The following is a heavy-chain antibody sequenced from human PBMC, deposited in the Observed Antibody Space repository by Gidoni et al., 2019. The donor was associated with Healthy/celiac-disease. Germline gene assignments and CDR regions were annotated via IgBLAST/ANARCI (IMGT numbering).Heavy chain of an antibody. CDR2: IYWNDDK. Sequence: QIPLKESGPTLVTPTQTLTLTCTFSGFSLSTSGVGVGWIRQPPGKALEWLALIYWNDDKRYSPTLKGRLTITKDTSKNQVVLTMANMDPVDTATYCYANRYGFVYFDYWGQGTLVTVSS. D-gene: IGHD3-10*01. CDR3: ANRYGFVYFDY. CDR1: GFSLSTSGVG. J-gene: IGHJ4*02. V-gene: IGHV2-5*01.